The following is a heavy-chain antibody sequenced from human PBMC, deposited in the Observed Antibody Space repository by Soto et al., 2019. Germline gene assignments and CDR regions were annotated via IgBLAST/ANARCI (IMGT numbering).Heavy chain of an antibody. CDR3: ARESVVTGTHHFDY. D-gene: IGHD1-7*01. CDR2: INSNTGGT. CDR1: GYTFKDYF. J-gene: IGHJ4*02. V-gene: IGHV1-2*02. Sequence: ASVKVSCKASGYTFKDYFLHWVRQAPGQGLEWMGWINSNTGGTNYAQRFQGRVTMTRDTPISTAYMELSRLTSDDTAVYHCARESVVTGTHHFDYWGQGTLVTVSS.